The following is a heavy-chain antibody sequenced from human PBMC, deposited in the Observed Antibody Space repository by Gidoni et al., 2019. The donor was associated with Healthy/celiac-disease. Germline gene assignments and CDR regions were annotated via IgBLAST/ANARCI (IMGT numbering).Heavy chain of an antibody. D-gene: IGHD1-26*01. J-gene: IGHJ5*02. CDR3: ARGLGGSYPGVYNWFDP. CDR2: IYTSGST. V-gene: IGHV4-61*02. Sequence: QVQLQESGPGLVKPSQTLSLTCTVSGGSISSGSYYWSWIRQPAGKGLEWIGRIYTSGSTNYNPSLKSRVTISVDTSKNQFSLKLSSVTAADTAVYYCARGLGGSYPGVYNWFDPWGQGTLVTVSS. CDR1: GGSISSGSYY.